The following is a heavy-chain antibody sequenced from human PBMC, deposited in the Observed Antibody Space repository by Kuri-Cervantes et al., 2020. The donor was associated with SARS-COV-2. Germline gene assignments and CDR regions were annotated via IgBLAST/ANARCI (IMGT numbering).Heavy chain of an antibody. CDR2: INPDGSYT. CDR3: VRDGDHWNFDY. CDR1: GFTFSGHW. J-gene: IGHJ4*02. V-gene: IGHV3-74*01. D-gene: IGHD1-1*01. Sequence: GESLKISCAASGFTFSGHWIHWVRQAPGKGLVWVSRINPDGSYTNNADSVKGRFTLSRDNAKNMLFLQMNSPRAEDTAVYYCVRDGDHWNFDYWGQGTLVTVSS.